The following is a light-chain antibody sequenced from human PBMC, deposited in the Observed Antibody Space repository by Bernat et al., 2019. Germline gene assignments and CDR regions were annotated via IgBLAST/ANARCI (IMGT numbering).Light chain of an antibody. V-gene: IGLV1-51*01. CDR2: DNG. CDR3: GQWDISVSDGV. CDR1: NSNIGNHY. Sequence: QSLLTHPPSVSAAPVQKVSTSCSGSNSNIGNHYVSWYQHFPGAPPTLLIYDNGNRPAGIPDRFSGSESGTSATLPTTGLQTGEEADYYCGQWDISVSDGVFGGGTTLTVL. J-gene: IGLJ2*01.